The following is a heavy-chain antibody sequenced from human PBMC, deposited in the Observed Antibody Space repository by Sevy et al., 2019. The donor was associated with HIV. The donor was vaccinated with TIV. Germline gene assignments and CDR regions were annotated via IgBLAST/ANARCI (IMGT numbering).Heavy chain of an antibody. CDR3: AGVGCTEPHDC. CDR1: GFTFSKYS. D-gene: IGHD2-8*02. V-gene: IGHV3-23*01. Sequence: GGSLRLSCAASGFTFSKYSMSWVRQPPGKGLEWVSTLSFGCGEINYADSVKVRFTIFRGNSKSSVYLQMNNLRPEDTAVYYCAGVGCTEPHDCWGQGTLVTVSS. CDR2: LSFGCGEI. J-gene: IGHJ4*02.